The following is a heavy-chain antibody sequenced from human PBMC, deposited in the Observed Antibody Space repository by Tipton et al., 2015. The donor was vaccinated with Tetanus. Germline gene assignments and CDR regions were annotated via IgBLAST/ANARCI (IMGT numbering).Heavy chain of an antibody. Sequence: TLSLTCTVSGDSLNTFYWNWIRQPAGKGLEWIGRVYSSGSTNYNPSLKSRVTMSIDASKNQFSLELTSVTAADTAVYYCARDFRERSGTYYSYYYTMDVWGQGTTVTVSS. CDR2: VYSSGST. CDR1: GDSLNTFY. CDR3: ARDFRERSGTYYSYYYTMDV. D-gene: IGHD1-26*01. V-gene: IGHV4-4*07. J-gene: IGHJ6*02.